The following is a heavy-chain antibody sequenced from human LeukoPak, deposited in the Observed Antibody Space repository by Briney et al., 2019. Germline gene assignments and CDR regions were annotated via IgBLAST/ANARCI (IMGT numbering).Heavy chain of an antibody. Sequence: GASVKVSCKASGGTFSSYALSWVRQAPGQGLEWMGRIVPIIGIANYAQKFQGRVTITADKSTSTAYMELSSLRSEDTAVYYCARDRYDFWSGPTHYYYYYGMDVWGQGTTVTVSS. CDR3: ARDRYDFWSGPTHYYYYYGMDV. J-gene: IGHJ6*02. V-gene: IGHV1-69*04. CDR1: GGTFSSYA. D-gene: IGHD3-3*01. CDR2: IVPIIGIA.